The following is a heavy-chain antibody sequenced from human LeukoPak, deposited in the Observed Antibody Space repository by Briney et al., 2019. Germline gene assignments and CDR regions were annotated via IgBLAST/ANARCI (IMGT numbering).Heavy chain of an antibody. CDR1: GGSFSGYY. Sequence: SPSETLSLTCAVYGGSFSGYYWSWIRQPPGKGLEWIGEINHSGSTNYNPSLKSRVTISVDTSKNQFSLKLSSVTAADTAVYYCARGYCSGGSCSNYSWSDPWGQGTLVTVSS. J-gene: IGHJ5*02. CDR3: ARGYCSGGSCSNYSWSDP. D-gene: IGHD2-15*01. V-gene: IGHV4-34*01. CDR2: INHSGST.